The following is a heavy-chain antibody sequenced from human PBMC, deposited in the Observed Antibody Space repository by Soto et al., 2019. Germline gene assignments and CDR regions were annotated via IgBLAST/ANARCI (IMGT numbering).Heavy chain of an antibody. CDR2: IKSKSGGGTI. D-gene: IGHD3-16*02. CDR1: GFPFSNTW. Sequence: GGSLRLSCAASGFPFSNTWMNWVRQAPGKGLEWVGQIKSKSGGGTIEYAAPVKDRFTISRDDSRNTVYLQMNSLRAEDTAVYYCAREEYGYLDYCGQGTLVTVSS. J-gene: IGHJ4*02. CDR3: AREEYGYLDY. V-gene: IGHV3-15*07.